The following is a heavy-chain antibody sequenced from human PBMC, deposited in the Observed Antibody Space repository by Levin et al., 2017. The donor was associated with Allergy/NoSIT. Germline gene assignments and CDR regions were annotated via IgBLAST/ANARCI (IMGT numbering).Heavy chain of an antibody. J-gene: IGHJ4*01. CDR3: ASGRTVAYY. CDR2: IKEDGREK. V-gene: IGHV3-7*01. Sequence: PGGSLRLSCAASGFAFTTYWTSWVRQAPGKGLEWVANIKEDGREKNYVDSVRGRFSISRDNAKDSVYLQMNSLRVEDTAVYYCASGRTVAYYWGQGTLVSVSS. CDR1: GFAFTTYW. D-gene: IGHD1-26*01.